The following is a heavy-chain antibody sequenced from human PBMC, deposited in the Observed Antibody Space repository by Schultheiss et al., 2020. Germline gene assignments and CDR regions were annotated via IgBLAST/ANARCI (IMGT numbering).Heavy chain of an antibody. V-gene: IGHV4-39*07. J-gene: IGHJ5*02. CDR2: INHSGST. CDR1: GGSISSGGYY. Sequence: SETLSLTCTVSGGSISSGGYYWGWIRQPPGKGLEWIGEINHSGSTNYNPSLKSRVTISVDTSKNQFSLKLSSVTAADTAVYYCARGDCSGGSCYPGYWFDPWGQGTLVTVSS. D-gene: IGHD2-15*01. CDR3: ARGDCSGGSCYPGYWFDP.